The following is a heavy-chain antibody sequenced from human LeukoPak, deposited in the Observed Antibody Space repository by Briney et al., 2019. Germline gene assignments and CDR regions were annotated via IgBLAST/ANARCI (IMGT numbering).Heavy chain of an antibody. CDR3: ARTTEGYCSSASCFGFSYSYYMDV. J-gene: IGHJ6*03. CDR2: IYHSGSS. V-gene: IGHV4-38-2*02. D-gene: IGHD2-2*01. CDR1: GYSISSGYY. Sequence: SETLSLTCTVSGYSISSGYYWGWIRQPPGKGLEWIGSIYHSGSSYYNPSLKSRVTISVDTSKNQFSLKLSSVIVADTAVYYCARTTEGYCSSASCFGFSYSYYMDVWGKGTTVTISS.